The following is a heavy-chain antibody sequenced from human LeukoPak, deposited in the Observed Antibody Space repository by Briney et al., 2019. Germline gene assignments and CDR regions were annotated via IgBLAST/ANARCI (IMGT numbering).Heavy chain of an antibody. D-gene: IGHD6-6*01. CDR2: IYTSGST. Sequence: PSETLSLTCTVFGGSISSYYWSWIRQPAGKGLEWIGRIYTSGSTNYNPSLKSRVTMSVDTSKNQFSLKLSSVTAADTAVYYCARSEQLAPRYYYYYMDVWGKGTTVTVSS. J-gene: IGHJ6*03. CDR1: GGSISSYY. V-gene: IGHV4-4*07. CDR3: ARSEQLAPRYYYYYMDV.